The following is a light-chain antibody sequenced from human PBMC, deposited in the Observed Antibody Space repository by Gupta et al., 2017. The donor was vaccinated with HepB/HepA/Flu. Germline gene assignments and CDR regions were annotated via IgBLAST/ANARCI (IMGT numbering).Light chain of an antibody. CDR2: GAS. J-gene: IGKJ4*01. CDR3: QQYGSSPLT. Sequence: SLSPGERATLSCRASQSVSSSYLAWYQQKPGQAPRLLIYGASGRATGIPDRFSGSGSGTDFTLTISRLEPEDFAVYYCQQYGSSPLTFGGGTKVEIK. CDR1: QSVSSSY. V-gene: IGKV3-20*01.